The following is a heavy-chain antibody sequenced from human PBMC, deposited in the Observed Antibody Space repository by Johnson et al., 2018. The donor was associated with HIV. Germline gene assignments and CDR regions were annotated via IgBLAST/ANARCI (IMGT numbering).Heavy chain of an antibody. J-gene: IGHJ3*02. CDR2: IRYDGSNK. V-gene: IGHV3-30*02. D-gene: IGHD6-25*01. Sequence: QVQLVESGGGVVQPGGSLRLSCVASGFTFSSYGMHWVRQAPGKGLGWVAFIRYDGSNKYYADSVKDRFTVSRDNSKNTLYLQMNSLRAEDTAVYYCALKAAFNDAFDIGGQGTMVTVSS. CDR1: GFTFSSYG. CDR3: ALKAAFNDAFDI.